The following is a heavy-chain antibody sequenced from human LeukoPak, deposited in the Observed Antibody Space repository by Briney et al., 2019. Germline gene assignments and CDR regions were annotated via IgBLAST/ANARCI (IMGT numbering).Heavy chain of an antibody. CDR1: GYTFTGYY. D-gene: IGHD6-19*01. CDR2: INPNSGGT. J-gene: IGHJ3*02. CDR3: AREDSSGWYLWGGAFGI. V-gene: IGHV1-2*02. Sequence: ASVKVSCKASGYTFTGYYMHWVRQAPGQGLEWMGWINPNSGGTNYAQKFQGRVTMTRDTSISTAYMELSRLRSDDTAVYYCAREDSSGWYLWGGAFGIWGQGTMVTVSS.